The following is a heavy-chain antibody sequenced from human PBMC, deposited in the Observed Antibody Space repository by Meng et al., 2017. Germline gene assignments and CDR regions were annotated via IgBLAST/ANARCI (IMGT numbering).Heavy chain of an antibody. D-gene: IGHD6-19*01. CDR1: GYTFTSYA. Sequence: QGPLVQAGAEVKKPGASVKVSCKASGYTFTSYAMHWVRQAPGQRLEWMGWINAGNGNTKYSQKFQGRVTITRDTSASTAYMELSSLRSEDTAVYYCARNAYIAVAGTEMDYWGQGTLVTVSS. V-gene: IGHV1-3*01. CDR2: INAGNGNT. J-gene: IGHJ4*02. CDR3: ARNAYIAVAGTEMDY.